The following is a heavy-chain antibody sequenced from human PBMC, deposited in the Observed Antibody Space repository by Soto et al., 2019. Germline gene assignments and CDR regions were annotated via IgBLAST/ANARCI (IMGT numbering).Heavy chain of an antibody. V-gene: IGHV4-34*01. CDR1: GGSFSGYY. CDR3: ARGVLGPTTVTTRYFDY. CDR2: INHSGST. J-gene: IGHJ4*02. Sequence: SETLSLTCAVYGGSFSGYYWSWIRQPPGKGLEWIGEINHSGSTNYNPSLKSRVTISVDTSKNQFSLKLSSVTAADTAVYYCARGVLGPTTVTTRYFDYWGQGSQVTVSS. D-gene: IGHD4-17*01.